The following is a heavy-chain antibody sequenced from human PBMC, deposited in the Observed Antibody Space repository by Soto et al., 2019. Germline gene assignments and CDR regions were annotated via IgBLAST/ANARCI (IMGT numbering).Heavy chain of an antibody. CDR3: ARGGSCYTWFNEF. V-gene: IGHV1-69*01. CDR2: IIPVFQTA. J-gene: IGHJ4*02. CDR1: GGLFSSYP. D-gene: IGHD3-22*01. Sequence: QEQLVQSGAEVKKPGSSVKVSCKASGGLFSSYPIRWVRQVPGQGLEWMGGIIPVFQTAYYTQRFQGRVTITADESTNTAYMELSSLRSEDTAIYYCARGGSCYTWFNEFWGQGTLVTVSS.